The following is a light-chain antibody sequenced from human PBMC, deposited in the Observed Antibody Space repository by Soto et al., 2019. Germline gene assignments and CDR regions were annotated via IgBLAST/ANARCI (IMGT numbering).Light chain of an antibody. Sequence: TLSLSPGESATLSCRASQNIYYNVAWYQHRPGQAPRLLIYRASTRATGVPARFSGSGSGTEFTLTISSLQSEDFTVYSCLQYHNLWAFGQGTKVDIK. CDR1: QNIYYN. V-gene: IGKV3-15*01. CDR3: LQYHNLWA. J-gene: IGKJ1*01. CDR2: RAS.